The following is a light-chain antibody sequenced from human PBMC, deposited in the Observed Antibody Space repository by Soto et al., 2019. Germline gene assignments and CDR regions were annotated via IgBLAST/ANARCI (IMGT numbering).Light chain of an antibody. V-gene: IGKV3-20*01. CDR3: QQYGSSPWT. CDR2: GAS. Sequence: EIVLTQSPGTLSLSPGERATLSCRASQSARSTFFAWYQQKPGQPPRLLIYGASTRATGIPERFSGSGSGTDFTLTISRLEPEDFAVYYCQQYGSSPWTFGQGTKVEI. CDR1: QSARSTF. J-gene: IGKJ1*01.